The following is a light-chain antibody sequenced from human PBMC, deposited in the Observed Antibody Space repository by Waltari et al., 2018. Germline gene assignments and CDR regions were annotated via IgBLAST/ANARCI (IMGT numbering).Light chain of an antibody. Sequence: DIVMNQSPDSLAVSLGERATINCKYSQSVLYSSNNKNYLAWYQQKPGQPPELLIYWASTRESWVPDRFSGSGSGTDFTLTISSRQAEDVAVYYCQQYYSTPRTFGQGTKVEIK. J-gene: IGKJ1*01. CDR3: QQYYSTPRT. CDR2: WAS. CDR1: QSVLYSSNNKNY. V-gene: IGKV4-1*01.